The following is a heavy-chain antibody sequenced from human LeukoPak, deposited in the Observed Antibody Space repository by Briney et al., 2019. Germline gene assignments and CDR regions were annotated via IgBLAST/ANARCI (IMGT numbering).Heavy chain of an antibody. D-gene: IGHD2-2*02. J-gene: IGHJ6*03. CDR2: IYHSGST. CDR1: GYSISSGCY. Sequence: SETLSLTCTVSGYSISSGCYWGWIRQPPGKGLEWIGSIYHSGSTYYNPSLKSRVTISVDTSKNQFSLKLSSVTAADTAVYYCARNLCGTSCYRSPVAYYYYMDVWGKGTTVTVSS. V-gene: IGHV4-38-2*02. CDR3: ARNLCGTSCYRSPVAYYYYMDV.